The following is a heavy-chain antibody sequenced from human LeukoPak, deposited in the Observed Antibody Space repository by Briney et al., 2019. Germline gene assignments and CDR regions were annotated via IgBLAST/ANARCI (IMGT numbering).Heavy chain of an antibody. V-gene: IGHV4-34*01. J-gene: IGHJ5*02. Sequence: PSETLSLTCAVYGGSFSGYYWSWIRQPPGKGLEWIGEINHSGSTNYNPSLKSRVTISVDTSKNQFSLKLSSVTAADTAVYYCARPRGGVLGWFDPWGQGTLVTVSS. D-gene: IGHD3-10*01. CDR1: GGSFSGYY. CDR2: INHSGST. CDR3: ARPRGGVLGWFDP.